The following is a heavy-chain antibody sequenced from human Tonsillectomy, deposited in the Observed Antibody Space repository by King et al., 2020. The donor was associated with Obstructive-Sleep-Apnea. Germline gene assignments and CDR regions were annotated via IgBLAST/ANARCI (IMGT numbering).Heavy chain of an antibody. D-gene: IGHD3-9*01. CDR1: GFTFDDYG. CDR2: ITWNSGSI. Sequence: VQLVESGGGLVQPGRSLRLSCAASGFTFDDYGMHWVRQAPGKGLEWVSGITWNSGSIGYADSVKGRFTISRDNAKNSLYLQMNSLRPEDTAFYYCAKDRASGYRSGDFDIWGQGTMVTISS. V-gene: IGHV3-9*01. J-gene: IGHJ3*02. CDR3: AKDRASGYRSGDFDI.